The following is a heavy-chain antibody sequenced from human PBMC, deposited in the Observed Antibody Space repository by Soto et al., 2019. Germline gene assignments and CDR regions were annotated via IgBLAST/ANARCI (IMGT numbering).Heavy chain of an antibody. Sequence: KPSETLSLTCTVSGGSISSGDYYWSWIRQPPGKGLEWIGYIYYSGSTYYNPSLKSRVTISVDTSKNQFSLKLSSVTAADTAVYYCAREWYGGNSGFDPWGQGTLVTVSS. V-gene: IGHV4-30-4*01. CDR2: IYYSGST. CDR3: AREWYGGNSGFDP. D-gene: IGHD2-21*02. CDR1: GGSISSGDYY. J-gene: IGHJ5*02.